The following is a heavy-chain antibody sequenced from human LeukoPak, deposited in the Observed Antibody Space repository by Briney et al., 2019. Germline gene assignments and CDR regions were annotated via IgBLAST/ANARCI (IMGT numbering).Heavy chain of an antibody. Sequence: ASVTVSCKTSGYSVSDYYMHWVRQAPGQGLEWMGWIRGDTGDTDSPQTFQGRVTMTRDTSTNTAYMELSRLRYDDTAMYFCARVRGNSCDYWGQGTLVTVSS. CDR1: GYSVSDYY. V-gene: IGHV1-2*02. CDR3: ARVRGNSCDY. CDR2: IRGDTGDT. J-gene: IGHJ4*02. D-gene: IGHD3-10*01.